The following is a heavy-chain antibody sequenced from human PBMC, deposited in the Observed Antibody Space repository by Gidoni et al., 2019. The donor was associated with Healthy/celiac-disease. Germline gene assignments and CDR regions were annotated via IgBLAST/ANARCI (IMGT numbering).Heavy chain of an antibody. CDR2: IIPIFGTA. Sequence: QVQLVQSGAEVKKPGSSVKVSCKASVGTFSSYAISWVRQAPGQGLEWMGGIIPIFGTANYAQKFQGRVTITADKSTSTAYMELSSLRSEDTAVYYCARVRGWLLLGWGTFDYWGQGTLVTVSS. J-gene: IGHJ4*02. D-gene: IGHD2-21*01. V-gene: IGHV1-69*06. CDR1: VGTFSSYA. CDR3: ARVRGWLLLGWGTFDY.